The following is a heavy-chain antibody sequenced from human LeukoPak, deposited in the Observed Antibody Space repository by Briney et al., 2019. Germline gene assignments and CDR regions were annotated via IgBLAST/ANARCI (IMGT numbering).Heavy chain of an antibody. CDR3: ARGVWGFDY. D-gene: IGHD3-16*01. V-gene: IGHV1-2*02. CDR1: GYSFIDYY. Sequence: GASVKVSCKTSGYSFIDYYIHWVRQAPGQGLEWMGWINSNSADTNYAQNFQGRVTMTRDTSISTAYMELSRLRSDDTALYYCARGVWGFDYWGQGTLVTVSS. J-gene: IGHJ4*02. CDR2: INSNSADT.